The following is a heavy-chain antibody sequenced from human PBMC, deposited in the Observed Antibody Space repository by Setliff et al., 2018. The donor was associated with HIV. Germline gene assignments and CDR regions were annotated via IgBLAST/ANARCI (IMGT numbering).Heavy chain of an antibody. D-gene: IGHD3-22*01. J-gene: IGHJ3*02. CDR2: INHSGST. CDR3: ARHSITLVVGVPERDDAFDI. CDR1: GGSFSGYY. Sequence: PSETLSLTCTVSGGSFSGYYWSWIRQPPGKGLEWIGEINHSGSTNYNPPLKSRLTISVDTSKNQFSLKLSSVTAADTAVYYCARHSITLVVGVPERDDAFDIWGQGTMVTVSS. V-gene: IGHV4-34*01.